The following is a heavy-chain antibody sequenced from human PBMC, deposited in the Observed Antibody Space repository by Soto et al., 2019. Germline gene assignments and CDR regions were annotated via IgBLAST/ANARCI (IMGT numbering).Heavy chain of an antibody. CDR3: ARNPRYYYDSKSLGYYYVMDV. CDR1: GGSFSGYY. D-gene: IGHD3-22*01. Sequence: PSETLSLTCAVYGGSFSGYYWSWIRQPPGKGLEWIGEINHSGSTNYNPSLKSRVTISVDTSKNQFSLKLSSVTAADTAVYYCARNPRYYYDSKSLGYYYVMDVWGQGTTVTVSS. J-gene: IGHJ6*02. V-gene: IGHV4-34*01. CDR2: INHSGST.